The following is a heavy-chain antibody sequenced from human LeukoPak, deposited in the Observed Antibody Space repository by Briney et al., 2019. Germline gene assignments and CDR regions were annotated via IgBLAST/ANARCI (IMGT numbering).Heavy chain of an antibody. V-gene: IGHV4-34*01. CDR1: GGSFSGYY. D-gene: IGHD3-22*01. Sequence: SETLSLTCAVYGGSFSGYYWSWIRQPPGKGLEWIGEINHSGSTNYNPSLKSRVTISVDTSKNQFSLKLSSVTAADTAVYYCARDQPRSGYLDSFDIWGQGTMVTVSS. CDR2: INHSGST. CDR3: ARDQPRSGYLDSFDI. J-gene: IGHJ3*02.